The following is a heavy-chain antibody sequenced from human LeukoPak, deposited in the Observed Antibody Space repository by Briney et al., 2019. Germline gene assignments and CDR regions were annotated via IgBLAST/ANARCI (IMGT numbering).Heavy chain of an antibody. Sequence: GSLILSCTSSDITSSCYANCGRRQAPGRGLEWVSAISGSGGSTYYADSVKGRFTIFRDNSKNTLYLQMNSLRAADTAVYYGAKEGLVNFYYFASWGQGTLVTVSS. CDR2: ISGSGGST. V-gene: IGHV3-23*01. CDR3: AKEGLVNFYYFAS. D-gene: IGHD1-26*01. CDR1: DITSSCYA. J-gene: IGHJ4*02.